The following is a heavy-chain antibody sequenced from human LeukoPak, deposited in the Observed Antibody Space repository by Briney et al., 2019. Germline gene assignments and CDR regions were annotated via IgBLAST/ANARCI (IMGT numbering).Heavy chain of an antibody. Sequence: AGPTLVKPTQTLTLTRTFSGFSLSTRGVGVGWIRQPRGKALGWLALFYWDVDKRYSPSLKSRLTITNDTSQDHVVLTITNMDPVDTATYYCAHRPSWVAVAAPFDYRGQGTLVTVPS. V-gene: IGHV2-5*02. J-gene: IGHJ4*02. CDR2: FYWDVDK. D-gene: IGHD6-19*01. CDR1: GFSLSTRGVG. CDR3: AHRPSWVAVAAPFDY.